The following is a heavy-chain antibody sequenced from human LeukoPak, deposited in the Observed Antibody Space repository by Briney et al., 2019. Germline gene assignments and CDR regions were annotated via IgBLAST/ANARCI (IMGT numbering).Heavy chain of an antibody. CDR2: INPNSGGT. Sequence: GASVKVSCKASGYTFTGYYMHWVRQAPGQGLEWMGWINPNSGGTNYAQKFQGRVTMTRDTSISTAYMELSRLRSDDTAVYYCARDSLFGMATIDAFDIWGQGTMVTVSS. V-gene: IGHV1-2*02. CDR1: GYTFTGYY. J-gene: IGHJ3*02. D-gene: IGHD5-24*01. CDR3: ARDSLFGMATIDAFDI.